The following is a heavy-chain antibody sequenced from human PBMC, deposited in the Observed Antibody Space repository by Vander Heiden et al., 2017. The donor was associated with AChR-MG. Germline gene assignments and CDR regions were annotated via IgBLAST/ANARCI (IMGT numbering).Heavy chain of an antibody. V-gene: IGHV4-4*02. D-gene: IGHD3-16*01. CDR2: IFHSGST. CDR1: GDSISSYIW. CDR3: ARGGDYSWSD. J-gene: IGHJ4*02. Sequence: QVQLHESGPGLVKPSGTLSLTCAVSGDSISSYIWWSWVRQPPGKGLEWIGEIFHSGSTNYNTSLESRVTISVDKSKNQFSLKLTSVTAADTAVYYCARGGDYSWSDWGQGTLVTVSS.